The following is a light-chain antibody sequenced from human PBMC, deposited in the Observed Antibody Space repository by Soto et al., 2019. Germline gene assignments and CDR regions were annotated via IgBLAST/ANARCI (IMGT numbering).Light chain of an antibody. Sequence: EIVFTQSPATLALSPGERATLSCRASQYITIYLAWYQQNPGQAPRLLIYDASNRATGIPARFSGSGSGTDFTLTISSLEPDDFAVYYCQQRADWPITFGQGTRLEIK. CDR2: DAS. CDR3: QQRADWPIT. CDR1: QYITIY. J-gene: IGKJ5*01. V-gene: IGKV3-11*01.